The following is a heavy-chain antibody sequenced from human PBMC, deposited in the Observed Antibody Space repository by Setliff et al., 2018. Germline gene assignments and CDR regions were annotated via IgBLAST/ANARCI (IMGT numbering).Heavy chain of an antibody. CDR2: INAGNGNT. D-gene: IGHD1-26*01. J-gene: IGHJ4*02. CDR1: GYTFTNYA. V-gene: IGHV1-3*01. Sequence: AASVKVSCKASGYTFTNYAIHWVRQAPGQRLEWMGWINAGNGNTKYSQKFQGRVTITRDTSASTAYMELSSLRSEDTAVYYCARGRTVGATNRHRLYYFDYWGQGTLVTVSS. CDR3: ARGRTVGATNRHRLYYFDY.